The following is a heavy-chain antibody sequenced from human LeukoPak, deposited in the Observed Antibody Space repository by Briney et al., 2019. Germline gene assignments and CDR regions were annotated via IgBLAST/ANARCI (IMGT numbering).Heavy chain of an antibody. J-gene: IGHJ4*02. Sequence: ASVKVSCKASGYTFTGYYMHWVRQAPGQGLEWMGWINPDSGGTDFAQKFQGRVTMTRDTSISTACMELSRLRSDDTAVYYCGRDFRDSLDYWGQGTLVTVSS. CDR2: INPDSGGT. CDR3: GRDFRDSLDY. V-gene: IGHV1-2*02. CDR1: GYTFTGYY.